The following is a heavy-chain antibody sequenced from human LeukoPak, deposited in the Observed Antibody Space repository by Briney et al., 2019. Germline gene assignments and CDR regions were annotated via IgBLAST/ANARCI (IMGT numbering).Heavy chain of an antibody. CDR1: GITFSNSW. CDR3: ATKGYCSGGSCYEGYFDY. V-gene: IGHV3-30*02. D-gene: IGHD2-15*01. Sequence: TGGSLRLSCTTSGITFSNSWMSWVRQAPGKGLEWVAFIRYDGSNKYYADSVKGRFTISRDNSKNTLYLQMNSLRAEDTAVYYCATKGYCSGGSCYEGYFDYWGQGTLVTVSS. CDR2: IRYDGSNK. J-gene: IGHJ4*02.